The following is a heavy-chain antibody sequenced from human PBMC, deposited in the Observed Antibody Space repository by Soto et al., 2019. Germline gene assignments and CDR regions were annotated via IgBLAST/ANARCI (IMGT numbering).Heavy chain of an antibody. V-gene: IGHV1-46*01. CDR1: GYIFTSRY. CDR2: INPSGGDT. CDR3: ARDRGGTDWENEGRDF. D-gene: IGHD1-1*01. Sequence: QVQLVQSGAEVKKPGASVKVSCKTSGYIFTSRYMHWVRQAPGQGLEWMAIINPSGGDTIYAQGFEGRGTVTSGRSRNTVYMELSALRFEDTAVYFCARDRGGTDWENEGRDFWSQGTKVTVSS. J-gene: IGHJ3*01.